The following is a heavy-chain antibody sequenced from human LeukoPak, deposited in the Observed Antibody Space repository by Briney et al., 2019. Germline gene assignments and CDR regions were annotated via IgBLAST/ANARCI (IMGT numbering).Heavy chain of an antibody. D-gene: IGHD6-19*01. Sequence: GGSLRLSCAASGFTFSSYGMHWVRQAPGKGLEWVTFIRSDESNKYYADSVKGRFTISRDNSKNTLYLQMNSLRAEDTAVYYCANDARIAVAGTPYYYYYYMDVWGKGTTVTVSS. V-gene: IGHV3-30*02. CDR2: IRSDESNK. J-gene: IGHJ6*03. CDR3: ANDARIAVAGTPYYYYYYMDV. CDR1: GFTFSSYG.